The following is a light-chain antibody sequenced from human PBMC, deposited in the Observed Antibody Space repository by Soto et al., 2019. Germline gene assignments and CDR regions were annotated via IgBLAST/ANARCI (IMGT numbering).Light chain of an antibody. CDR2: EGT. CDR3: CSYAGSRTYV. V-gene: IGLV2-23*01. CDR1: SSDIGSYDL. Sequence: QSALTQPPSVSGPLGQSIVISCTGSSSDIGSYDLVSWYQQYPGKAPKVVIFEGTKRPSGVSNRFSGSKSGNTASLTISGLQTEDEADYYCCSYAGSRTYVFGAGTKLTVL. J-gene: IGLJ1*01.